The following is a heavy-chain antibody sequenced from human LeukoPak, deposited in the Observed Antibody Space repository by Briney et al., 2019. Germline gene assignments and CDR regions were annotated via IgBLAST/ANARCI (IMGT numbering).Heavy chain of an antibody. CDR3: ARVRKYSGYYSWYFDL. D-gene: IGHD5-12*01. CDR2: IGTAGAT. V-gene: IGHV3-13*01. Sequence: PGGSLRLSCAASGFTFSSYDMHWVRQATGKGLEWVSAIGTAGATYYPGSVKGRFTISRENAKNSLYLQMNSLRAGDTAVYYCARVRKYSGYYSWYFDLWGRGTLVTVSS. CDR1: GFTFSSYD. J-gene: IGHJ2*01.